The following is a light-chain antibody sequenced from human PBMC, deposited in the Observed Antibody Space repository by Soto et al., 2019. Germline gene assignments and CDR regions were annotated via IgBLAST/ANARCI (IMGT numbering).Light chain of an antibody. J-gene: IGKJ2*01. Sequence: EIVLTQSPATLYLSPGERATLSCRASQRVSSYLAWYQQKPGQAPRLLIYDASNRATGIPARFSGSGSGTDFTLTINSLEPEDFAVYYCQQRSDWPPEYTLGQGTKLEIK. V-gene: IGKV3-11*01. CDR3: QQRSDWPPEYT. CDR1: QRVSSY. CDR2: DAS.